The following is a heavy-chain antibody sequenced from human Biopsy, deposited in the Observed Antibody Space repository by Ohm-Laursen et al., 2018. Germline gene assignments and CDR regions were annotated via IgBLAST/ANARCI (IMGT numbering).Heavy chain of an antibody. CDR2: INHSGKT. D-gene: IGHD3-22*01. Sequence: GTLSLTCIVYGESFNGYYWSWIRQTPGKGLEWIGEINHSGKTNYNPSLKSRVTISVDTSKNQFSLKVRSVTAADTAVYYCVRGVDYYDPYHYYALDVWGQGTTVTVSS. CDR1: GESFNGYY. J-gene: IGHJ6*02. V-gene: IGHV4-34*01. CDR3: VRGVDYYDPYHYYALDV.